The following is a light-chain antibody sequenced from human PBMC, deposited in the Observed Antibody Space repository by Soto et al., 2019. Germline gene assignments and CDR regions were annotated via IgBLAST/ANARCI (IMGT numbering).Light chain of an antibody. CDR2: STY. CDR3: LLYHGAAQL. V-gene: IGLV7-43*01. J-gene: IGLJ3*02. CDR1: TAAVTSDYY. Sequence: QAVVTQEPSLTVSPGGTVTLTCASSTAAVTSDYYPNWLQQKPGQAPRSLIHSTYTRHFWTPARFSGSLLGGKAALTDVQPEDEADYYCLLYHGAAQLFGGGTKLTVL.